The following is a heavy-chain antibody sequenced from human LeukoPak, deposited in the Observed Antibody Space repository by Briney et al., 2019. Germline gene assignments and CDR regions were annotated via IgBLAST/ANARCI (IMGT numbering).Heavy chain of an antibody. V-gene: IGHV3-48*03. CDR3: ARPSFSNGMDV. CDR1: GFTFSSYD. J-gene: IGHJ6*04. D-gene: IGHD3-10*01. CDR2: IGGSRSGI. Sequence: GGSLRLSCAASGFTFSSYDMNWVRQAPGKGLEWVSYIGGSRSGIYYADSVKGQFTISRDNARNSLYLQMNSLRAEDTAVYYCARPSFSNGMDVWGRGTTVTVSS.